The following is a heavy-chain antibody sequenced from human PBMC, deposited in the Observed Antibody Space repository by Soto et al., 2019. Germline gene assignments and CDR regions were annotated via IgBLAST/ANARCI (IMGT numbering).Heavy chain of an antibody. CDR2: IIPIFGTA. J-gene: IGHJ6*02. Sequence: SVKVTFKASGGTFSSYAISWVRQAPGQGLEWMGGIIPIFGTANYAQKFQGRVTITADKSTSTAYMELSSLRSEDTAVYYCARDLAGSSYYYGMDVWGQGTTVTVSS. CDR1: GGTFSSYA. CDR3: ARDLAGSSYYYGMDV. V-gene: IGHV1-69*06.